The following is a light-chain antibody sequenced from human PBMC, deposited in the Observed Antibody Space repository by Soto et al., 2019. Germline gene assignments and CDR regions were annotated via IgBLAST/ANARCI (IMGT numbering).Light chain of an antibody. J-gene: IGLJ2*01. Sequence: QSVLIQPPSASGTPGQRVTISCSGSRSNIGSNTVNWYQHLPGTAPKLLIYSNNHRPSGVPDRFSGSKSGTSASLAIGGLQSEDEADYYCAAWDDSLSGHVVFGGGTKLTVL. CDR2: SNN. V-gene: IGLV1-44*01. CDR3: AAWDDSLSGHVV. CDR1: RSNIGSNT.